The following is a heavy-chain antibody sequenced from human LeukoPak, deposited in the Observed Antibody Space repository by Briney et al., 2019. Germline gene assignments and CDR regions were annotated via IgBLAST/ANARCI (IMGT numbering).Heavy chain of an antibody. CDR2: IYTSGST. J-gene: IGHJ6*03. Sequence: SETLSLTCTVSGGSISSGSYYWSWLRQPAGKGLEWIGRIYTSGSTNYNPSLKSRVTISVDTSTNQCSLKLSSVTAADTAVYCCARLYDSSGPYYYYYMDVWGKGTTVTVSS. CDR3: ARLYDSSGPYYYYYMDV. D-gene: IGHD3-22*01. V-gene: IGHV4-61*02. CDR1: GGSISSGSYY.